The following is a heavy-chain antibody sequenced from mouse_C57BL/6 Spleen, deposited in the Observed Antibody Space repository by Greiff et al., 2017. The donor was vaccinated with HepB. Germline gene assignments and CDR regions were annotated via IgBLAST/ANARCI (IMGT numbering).Heavy chain of an antibody. V-gene: IGHV1-50*01. CDR3: ASKGLGYYAMDY. CDR2: IDPSDSYT. J-gene: IGHJ4*01. CDR1: GYTFTSYW. D-gene: IGHD1-3*01. Sequence: QVQLQQPGAELVKPGASVKLSCKASGYTFTSYWMQWVKQRPGQGLEWIGEIDPSDSYTNYNQKFKGKATLTVDTSSSTAYMQLSSLTSEDSAVYYCASKGLGYYAMDYWGQGTSVTVSS.